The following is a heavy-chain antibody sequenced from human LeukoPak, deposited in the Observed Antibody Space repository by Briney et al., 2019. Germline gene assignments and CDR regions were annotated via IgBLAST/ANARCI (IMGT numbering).Heavy chain of an antibody. Sequence: SETLSLTCTVSGGSISSYYWSWIRQPPGKGLEWIGYIYNSGSTNYNPSLKSRVTISVDTSKNQFSLKLSSVTAADTAVYYCARGNGDYPFYFDYWGQGTLVTVSS. V-gene: IGHV4-59*01. D-gene: IGHD4-17*01. CDR1: GGSISSYY. CDR3: ARGNGDYPFYFDY. CDR2: IYNSGST. J-gene: IGHJ4*02.